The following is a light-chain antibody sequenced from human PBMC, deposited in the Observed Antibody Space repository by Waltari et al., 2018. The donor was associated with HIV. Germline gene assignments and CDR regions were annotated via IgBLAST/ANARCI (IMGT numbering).Light chain of an antibody. J-gene: IGLJ2*01. CDR3: SSYSSSDTHVV. CDR2: EVR. Sequence: SCTGTSSDVGGYNYVSWYQQHPGKAPKFMIYEVRNRPSGVSSRFSGSKSGNTASLTISGLQAEDEAYYYCSSYSSSDTHVVFGGGTKLTVL. V-gene: IGLV2-14*01. CDR1: SSDVGGYNY.